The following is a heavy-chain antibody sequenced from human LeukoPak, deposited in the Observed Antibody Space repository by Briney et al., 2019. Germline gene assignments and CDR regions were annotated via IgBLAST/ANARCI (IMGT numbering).Heavy chain of an antibody. Sequence: SETLSLTCAVYGGSFSGYYWSWIRQPPGKGLEWIGEINHSGSTNYNPSLKSRVTISVDTSKNQFSLKLSSVTAADTAAYYCASKPRGTVVTHFDYWGQGTLVTVSS. J-gene: IGHJ4*02. CDR2: INHSGST. V-gene: IGHV4-34*01. CDR3: ASKPRGTVVTHFDY. CDR1: GGSFSGYY. D-gene: IGHD4-23*01.